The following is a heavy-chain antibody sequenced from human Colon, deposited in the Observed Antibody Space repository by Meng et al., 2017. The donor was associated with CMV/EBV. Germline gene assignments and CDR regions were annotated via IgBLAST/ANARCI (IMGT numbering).Heavy chain of an antibody. V-gene: IGHV3-30*02. CDR3: AAVRGGGYFEY. Sequence: GESLKISCAASGFLFMSYGMHWVRQAPGKGLEWVAFIRYDGGNKDYEDSVKGRFTISRDNSRDTLYLQMNSLRPEDTAVYYCAAVRGGGYFEYWGQGTLVTVS. CDR2: IRYDGGNK. CDR1: GFLFMSYG. D-gene: IGHD3-10*01. J-gene: IGHJ4*02.